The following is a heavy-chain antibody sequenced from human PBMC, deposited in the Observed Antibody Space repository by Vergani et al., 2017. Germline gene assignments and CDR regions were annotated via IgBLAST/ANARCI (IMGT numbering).Heavy chain of an antibody. CDR1: GGSISSYY. J-gene: IGHJ4*02. D-gene: IGHD3-10*01. CDR2: IYYSGST. Sequence: QVQLPESGPGLVKPSETLSLTCTVSGGSISSYYWSWIRQPPGKGLEWIGYIYYSGSTNYNPSLKSRVTISVDTSKNQFSLKLSSVTAADTAVYYCARYYGSGSSNFDYWGQGTLVTVSS. CDR3: ARYYGSGSSNFDY. V-gene: IGHV4-59*01.